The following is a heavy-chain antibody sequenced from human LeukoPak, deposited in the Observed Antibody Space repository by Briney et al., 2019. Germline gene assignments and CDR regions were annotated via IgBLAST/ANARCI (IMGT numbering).Heavy chain of an antibody. D-gene: IGHD6-13*01. J-gene: IGHJ4*02. Sequence: NPGGSLRLSCAASGFTFGNYAMSWVRQGPGKGLEWVSTISGSGGSTYYADSVKGRFTISRDNSKNTLFLQMNSLRADDTAVYFCAKDQKSIAATGYDYWGQGTLVTVPS. CDR1: GFTFGNYA. V-gene: IGHV3-23*01. CDR3: AKDQKSIAATGYDY. CDR2: ISGSGGST.